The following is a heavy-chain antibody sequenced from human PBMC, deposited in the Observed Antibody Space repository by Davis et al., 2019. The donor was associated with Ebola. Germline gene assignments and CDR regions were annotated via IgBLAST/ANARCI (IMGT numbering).Heavy chain of an antibody. Sequence: ASVKVSCKASGYTFTSYHMNWVRQAPGQGLEWMGMINPSGGSTTYAQKFQGRVTMTTDTSTSTAYMELRSLRSDDTAVYYCARVEPLAMVFSGMDVWGQGTTVTVSS. CDR1: GYTFTSYH. D-gene: IGHD5-18*01. CDR2: INPSGGST. CDR3: ARVEPLAMVFSGMDV. J-gene: IGHJ6*02. V-gene: IGHV1-46*01.